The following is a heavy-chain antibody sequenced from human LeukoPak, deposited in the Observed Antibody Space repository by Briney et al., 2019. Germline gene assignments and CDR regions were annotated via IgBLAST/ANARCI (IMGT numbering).Heavy chain of an antibody. V-gene: IGHV3-30*03. Sequence: GGSLRLSCAASGFTFSSYGMHWVRQAPGKGLEWVAVISYDGSNKYYADSVKGRFTISRDNSKNTLYLQMNSLRAEDTAVYYCATDSSSSYYFDYWGQGTLVTVSS. CDR2: ISYDGSNK. J-gene: IGHJ4*02. CDR3: ATDSSSSYYFDY. D-gene: IGHD6-13*01. CDR1: GFTFSSYG.